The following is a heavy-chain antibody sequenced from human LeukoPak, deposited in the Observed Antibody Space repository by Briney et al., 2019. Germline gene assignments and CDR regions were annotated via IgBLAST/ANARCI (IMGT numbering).Heavy chain of an antibody. CDR1: GYTFTSYD. CDR3: ARGPDYYDSSGYLILFDY. V-gene: IGHV1-8*01. J-gene: IGHJ4*02. CDR2: MNPNSGNT. D-gene: IGHD3-22*01. Sequence: ASVKVSCKASGYTFTSYDIDWVRQATGQGLEWMGWMNPNSGNTGYARKFQGRVTMTRNTSISTAYMELSSLRSEDTAVYYCARGPDYYDSSGYLILFDYWGQGTLVTVSS.